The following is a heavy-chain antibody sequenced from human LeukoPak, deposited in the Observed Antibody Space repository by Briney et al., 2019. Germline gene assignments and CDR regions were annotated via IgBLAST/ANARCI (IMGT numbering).Heavy chain of an antibody. D-gene: IGHD3-3*01. CDR1: GGSINSNNYY. Sequence: PSETLSLTCTVSGGSINSNNYYWGWVRQPPGKGLEWIGNIFYSGSTYYNPSLKSRVTISIDTSKNQFSLKLSSVTAADTAVYYCAKSLGRAIFGVVTRPFDYWGQGTLVTVSS. CDR2: IFYSGST. V-gene: IGHV4-39*07. CDR3: AKSLGRAIFGVVTRPFDY. J-gene: IGHJ4*02.